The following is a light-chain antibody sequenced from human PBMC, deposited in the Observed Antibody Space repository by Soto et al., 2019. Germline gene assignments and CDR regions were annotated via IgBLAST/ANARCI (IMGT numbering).Light chain of an antibody. V-gene: IGKV3-11*01. Sequence: EIVFTLSPASLASSQRYRDKLACRASQFIDSYLAWYRQIPGQAPRLLIYDASNRATGLPDRFSGGGSGTDFTLTISRLQPEDFATYYRQQSYSDPTSGQGTKGDIK. J-gene: IGKJ1*01. CDR1: QFIDSY. CDR3: QQSYSDPT. CDR2: DAS.